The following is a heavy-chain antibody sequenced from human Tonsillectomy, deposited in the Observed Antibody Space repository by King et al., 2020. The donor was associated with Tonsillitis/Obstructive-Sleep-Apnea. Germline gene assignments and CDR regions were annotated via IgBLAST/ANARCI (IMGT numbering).Heavy chain of an antibody. J-gene: IGHJ4*02. D-gene: IGHD2-15*01. V-gene: IGHV6-1*01. Sequence: VQLQQSGPGLVKPSQTLSLTCAISGDSVSSNSAAWNWIRQSPSRGLEWLGRTYYRSKWYNDYAVSLKSRITINPDTSKNQFSLQLNSVTPEDTAVYYCARDAGCSGGSCYVRFDYWGQGTLVTVSS. CDR1: GDSVSSNSAA. CDR2: TYYRSKWYN. CDR3: ARDAGCSGGSCYVRFDY.